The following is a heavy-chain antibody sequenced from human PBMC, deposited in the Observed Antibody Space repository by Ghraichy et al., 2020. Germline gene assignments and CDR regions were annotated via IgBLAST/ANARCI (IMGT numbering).Heavy chain of an antibody. CDR3: ATYDGGRGCFDP. CDR2: INHSGNT. J-gene: IGHJ5*02. D-gene: IGHD2-15*01. V-gene: IGHV4-34*01. Sequence: SETLSLTCAVSGGSFSDYYWSWIRQSPGKGLEWIGEINHSGNTNYNPSLKSRVNISVDTSKNQFSLNLTSVTAADTAFYYCATYDGGRGCFDPWGQGTRVTVSS. CDR1: GGSFSDYY.